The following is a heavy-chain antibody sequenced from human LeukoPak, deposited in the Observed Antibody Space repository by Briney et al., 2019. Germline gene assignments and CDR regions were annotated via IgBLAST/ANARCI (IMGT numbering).Heavy chain of an antibody. Sequence: PSQTLSLTCTVSGGSISSGGYYWSWIRQPPGKGLEWIGYIYYSGSTNYNPSLKSRVTISVDTSKKQFSLKLSSVTAADTAVYYCARGRYYDDSSGYPFDYWGQGTLVTVSS. CDR1: GGSISSGGYY. CDR3: ARGRYYDDSSGYPFDY. V-gene: IGHV4-61*08. CDR2: IYYSGST. D-gene: IGHD3-22*01. J-gene: IGHJ4*02.